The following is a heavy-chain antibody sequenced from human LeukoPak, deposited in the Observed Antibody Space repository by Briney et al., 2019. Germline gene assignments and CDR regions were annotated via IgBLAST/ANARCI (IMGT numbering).Heavy chain of an antibody. CDR1: GGSFSGYY. CDR2: INHSGST. Sequence: PSETLSLTCAVYGGSFSGYYWSWIRQPPGKGLEWIGEINHSGSTNYNPSLKSRVTISVDTSKNQFSLKLSSVTAADTAVYYCARSLSARRHWFDPWGQGTLVTVFS. J-gene: IGHJ5*02. V-gene: IGHV4-34*01. CDR3: ARSLSARRHWFDP. D-gene: IGHD6-6*01.